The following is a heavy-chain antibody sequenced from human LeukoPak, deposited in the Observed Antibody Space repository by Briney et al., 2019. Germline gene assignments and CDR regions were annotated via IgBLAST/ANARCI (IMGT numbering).Heavy chain of an antibody. D-gene: IGHD3-9*01. CDR3: ARDLHSPKRYKRYFDFFDY. V-gene: IGHV3-23*01. CDR2: ITGSGGGT. J-gene: IGHJ4*02. Sequence: GGSLRLSCAASGFTFSNYAMSWVRRAPGKGLEWISGITGSGGGTSYADSVKGRFSISRDNSKNTLYLQMNSLRAEDTAVYYCARDLHSPKRYKRYFDFFDYWGQGTLVTVSS. CDR1: GFTFSNYA.